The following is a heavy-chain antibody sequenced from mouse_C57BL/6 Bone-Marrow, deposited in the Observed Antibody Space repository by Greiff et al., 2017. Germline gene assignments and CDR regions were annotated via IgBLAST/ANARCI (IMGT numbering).Heavy chain of an antibody. V-gene: IGHV2-9-1*01. Sequence: VKVVESGPGLVAPSQSLSITCTVSGFSLTSYAISWVRQPPGKGLEWLGVIWTGGGTNYNSALKSRLSISKDNSKSQVFLKMNSLQTDDTARYYCARTGGWLSYAMDYWGQGTSVTVSS. CDR1: GFSLTSYA. CDR2: IWTGGGT. CDR3: ARTGGWLSYAMDY. J-gene: IGHJ4*01. D-gene: IGHD2-3*01.